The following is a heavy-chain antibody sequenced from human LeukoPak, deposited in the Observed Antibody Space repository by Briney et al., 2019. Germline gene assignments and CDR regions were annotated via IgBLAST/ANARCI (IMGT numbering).Heavy chain of an antibody. D-gene: IGHD5-24*01. CDR3: ARDSRSAAVWYFDI. CDR2: VSFSGIS. J-gene: IGHJ2*01. Sequence: GSLRLSCAASGFTFSIYAMSWIRQSAGRGLGWIGRVSFSGISHYNPSLKSRVTMSVDTSKSQVSLNLRSVTAADTAVYYCARDSRSAAVWYFDIWDRGTLVTVSS. CDR1: GFTFSIYA. V-gene: IGHV4-4*07.